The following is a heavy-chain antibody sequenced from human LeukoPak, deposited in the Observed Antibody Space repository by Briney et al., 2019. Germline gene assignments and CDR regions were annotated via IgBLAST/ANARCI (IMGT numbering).Heavy chain of an antibody. D-gene: IGHD3-16*01. J-gene: IGHJ4*02. CDR1: GFTFSSYG. CDR3: ARDVRSLDY. Sequence: GGSLRLSCAASGFTFSSYGMHWVRQAPDKGLEWVAVIWYDGSNKYYADSVKGRFTISRDNSKNTLYLQMNSLRAEDTAVYYCARDVRSLDYWGQGTLVTVSS. CDR2: IWYDGSNK. V-gene: IGHV3-33*01.